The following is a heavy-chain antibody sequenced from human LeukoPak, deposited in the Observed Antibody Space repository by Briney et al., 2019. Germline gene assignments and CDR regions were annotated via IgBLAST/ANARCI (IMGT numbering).Heavy chain of an antibody. V-gene: IGHV4-39*07. CDR2: IYYSGST. J-gene: IGHJ3*02. CDR1: GDSISTSSYY. CDR3: ARDRSSGYYYSDAFDI. Sequence: SETLSLTCSVSGDSISTSSYYWGWIRQPPGKGLEWIGTIYYSGSTYYNPSLTSRVTISVDTSKNQFSLKLSSVTAADMAVYYCARDRSSGYYYSDAFDIWGQGTMVTVSS. D-gene: IGHD3-22*01.